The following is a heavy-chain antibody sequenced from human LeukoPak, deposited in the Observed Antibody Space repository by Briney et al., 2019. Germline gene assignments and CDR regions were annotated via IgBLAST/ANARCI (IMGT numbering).Heavy chain of an antibody. CDR2: ISSSGSTI. V-gene: IGHV3-48*03. CDR1: GFTFSSYE. Sequence: PGGSLRLSCAASGFTFSSYEMNWVRQAPGKGLEWVSYISSSGSTIYYADSVKGRFTISRDNAKNSLYLQMNSLRAEDTAVYYCASDPFWSAYYWENWGQGTLVSVSS. J-gene: IGHJ4*02. CDR3: ASDPFWSAYYWEN. D-gene: IGHD3-3*01.